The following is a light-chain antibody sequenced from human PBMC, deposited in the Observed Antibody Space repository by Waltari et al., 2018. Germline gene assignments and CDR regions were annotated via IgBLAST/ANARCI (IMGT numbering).Light chain of an antibody. CDR1: SSNIGAGHD. CDR3: QSYDSSLSGGV. Sequence: QSVLTQPPSVSGAPGQRVTISCTGSSSNIGAGHDVHRSQQLPGTAPKLLIYGNSNRPSGVPDRFSGSKSGTSASLAITGLQAEDEADYYCQSYDSSLSGGVFGGGTKLTVL. CDR2: GNS. V-gene: IGLV1-40*01. J-gene: IGLJ2*01.